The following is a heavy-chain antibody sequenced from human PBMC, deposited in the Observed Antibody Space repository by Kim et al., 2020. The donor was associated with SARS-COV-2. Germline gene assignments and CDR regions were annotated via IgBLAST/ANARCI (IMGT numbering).Heavy chain of an antibody. CDR1: GFTVSSNY. J-gene: IGHJ4*02. D-gene: IGHD3-16*01. Sequence: GGSLRLSCAASGFTVSSNYMSWVRQAPGKGLEWVSVIYSGGSTYYADSVKGRFTISRDNSKNTLYLQMNSLRAEDTAVYYCARDRLGAYYFDYWGQGTLVTVSS. CDR3: ARDRLGAYYFDY. CDR2: IYSGGST. V-gene: IGHV3-53*01.